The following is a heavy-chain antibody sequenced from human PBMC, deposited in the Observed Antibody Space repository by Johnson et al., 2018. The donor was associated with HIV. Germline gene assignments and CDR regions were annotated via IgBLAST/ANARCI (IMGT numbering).Heavy chain of an antibody. CDR3: VRRFYDSSACDI. CDR2: ISYDGSNK. V-gene: IGHV3-30-3*01. J-gene: IGHJ3*02. CDR1: GFTFTSFA. D-gene: IGHD3-22*01. Sequence: QVQLVESGGGVVQPGTSLRLSCAASGFTFTSFAMHWVRQAPGKGLEWVAFISYDGSNKYFTDSVRGRFTISRDNSKNTLFLQMNSRRAEDTAVYYWVRRFYDSSACDIWGQGTLVTVSS.